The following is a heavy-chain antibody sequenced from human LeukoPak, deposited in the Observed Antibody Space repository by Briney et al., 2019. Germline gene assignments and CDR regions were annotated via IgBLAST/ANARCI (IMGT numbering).Heavy chain of an antibody. CDR3: AKDKIWGEDYFDY. CDR2: IRYDGTNK. D-gene: IGHD3-16*01. CDR1: GITLNNNA. J-gene: IGHJ4*02. Sequence: GGSLRLSCAASGITLNNNAMSWVRQAPGKGLEWVAFIRYDGTNKYYADSVKGRFTMSRVNSKNTLYLQMNSLRVEDTTVYYCAKDKIWGEDYFDYWGQGTLVTVSS. V-gene: IGHV3-30*02.